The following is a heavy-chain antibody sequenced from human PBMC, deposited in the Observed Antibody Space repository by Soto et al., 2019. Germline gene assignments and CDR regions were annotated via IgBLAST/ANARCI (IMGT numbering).Heavy chain of an antibody. CDR3: ASGRGADFDY. Sequence: GGSLRLSCAASGFTFSSYAMHWVRQAPGKGLEWVAVISYDGSNKYYADSVKDRFTISRDNSKNTLYLQMNSLRAEDTAVYYCASGRGADFDYWGQGTLVTVSS. V-gene: IGHV3-30-3*01. D-gene: IGHD4-17*01. J-gene: IGHJ4*02. CDR2: ISYDGSNK. CDR1: GFTFSSYA.